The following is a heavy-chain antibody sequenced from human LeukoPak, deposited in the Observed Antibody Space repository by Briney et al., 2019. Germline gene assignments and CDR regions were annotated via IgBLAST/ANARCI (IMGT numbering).Heavy chain of an antibody. D-gene: IGHD3-3*01. J-gene: IGHJ4*02. CDR3: ARKTYYDFWSGYASLDY. CDR2: INPNSGGT. V-gene: IGHV1-2*02. Sequence: ASVKVSCKASGYTFTGYYMHWVRQAPGQGLEWMGWINPNSGGTNYAQKLQGRVTMTTDTSTSTAYMELRSLRSDDTAVYYCARKTYYDFWSGYASLDYWGQGTLVTVSS. CDR1: GYTFTGYY.